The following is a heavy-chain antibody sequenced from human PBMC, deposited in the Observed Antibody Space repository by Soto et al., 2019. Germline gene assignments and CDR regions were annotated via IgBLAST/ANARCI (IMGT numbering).Heavy chain of an antibody. V-gene: IGHV3-21*01. CDR1: GFTFSSYS. CDR2: ISSSSSYI. Sequence: EVQLVESGGGLVKPGGSLRLSCAASGFTFSSYSMNWVRQAPGKGLEWVSSISSSSSYIYYADSVKGRFTISRDNAKNSLYLQMNSLRAEDTAVYYCARGWLQSDWYFDLRGRGTLVTVSS. CDR3: ARGWLQSDWYFDL. J-gene: IGHJ2*01. D-gene: IGHD5-12*01.